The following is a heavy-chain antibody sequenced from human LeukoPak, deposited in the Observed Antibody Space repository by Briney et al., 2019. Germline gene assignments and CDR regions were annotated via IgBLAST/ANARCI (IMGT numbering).Heavy chain of an antibody. J-gene: IGHJ4*02. V-gene: IGHV4-34*01. CDR3: ARGDGRQRLVLVY. Sequence: SETLSLTCAVYGGSFSGYYWSWIRQSPGKGLEWIGEINHSGSTNYSPSLKSRVTISVDTSKNQFSLKLSSVTAADTAVYYCARGDGRQRLVLVYWGQGTLVTVSS. CDR1: GGSFSGYY. CDR2: INHSGST. D-gene: IGHD6-13*01.